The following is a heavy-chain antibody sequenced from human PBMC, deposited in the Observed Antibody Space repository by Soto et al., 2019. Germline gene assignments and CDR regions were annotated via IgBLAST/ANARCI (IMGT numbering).Heavy chain of an antibody. CDR1: GFTFSNYN. Sequence: PGGSLRLSCVASGFTFSNYNMNWFRQAPGKGLEWVASISGRTNYIYYADSVGGRFTVSRDNAKNSLSLQLDTLRVEDTAVYFCARGLYSSSLSYFDCWGQGVLVTVSS. CDR2: ISGRTNYI. V-gene: IGHV3-21*01. D-gene: IGHD6-6*01. CDR3: ARGLYSSSLSYFDC. J-gene: IGHJ4*02.